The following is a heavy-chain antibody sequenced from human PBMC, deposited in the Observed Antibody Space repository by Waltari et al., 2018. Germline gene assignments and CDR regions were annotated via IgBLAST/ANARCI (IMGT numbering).Heavy chain of an antibody. CDR1: GFIVSNNY. CDR2: MYSSGDT. J-gene: IGHJ6*04. Sequence: EVQVVETGGGLIQPGGSLRLSCAASGFIVSNNYMNWVCQAPGKGLEWVSIMYSSGDTYYAASVEGRFTISRDNSKNTLYLQMNSLRAEDTAVYYCARDPSAPGGDVWGKGTTVTVSS. V-gene: IGHV3-53*02. D-gene: IGHD3-10*01. CDR3: ARDPSAPGGDV.